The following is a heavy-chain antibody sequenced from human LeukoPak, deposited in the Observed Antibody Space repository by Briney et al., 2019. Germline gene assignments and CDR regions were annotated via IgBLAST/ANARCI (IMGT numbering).Heavy chain of an antibody. CDR3: ASQPVAGPGDWFDP. CDR1: GGSISSYY. Sequence: SETLSLTCTVSGGSISSYYWSWIRQPPGKGLEWIGYIYYSGSTNYNPSLKSRVTISVDTSKNQFSLKLSSVTAADTAVYYCASQPVAGPGDWFDPWGQGTLVTVSS. D-gene: IGHD1-14*01. V-gene: IGHV4-59*01. CDR2: IYYSGST. J-gene: IGHJ5*02.